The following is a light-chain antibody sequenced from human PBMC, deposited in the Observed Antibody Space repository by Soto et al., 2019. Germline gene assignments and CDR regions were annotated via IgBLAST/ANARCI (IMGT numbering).Light chain of an antibody. V-gene: IGLV2-14*01. J-gene: IGLJ2*01. CDR2: EVN. Sequence: QSALTQPASVSGSHGQSITISCTGTSRDIGAYNYVSWYQQHPGKAPKLIIYEVNIRPSGISNRFSGSKSGNTASLTISGLQAEDEAHYFCTSYTSSSTLFFGGGTKLTVL. CDR1: SRDIGAYNY. CDR3: TSYTSSSTLF.